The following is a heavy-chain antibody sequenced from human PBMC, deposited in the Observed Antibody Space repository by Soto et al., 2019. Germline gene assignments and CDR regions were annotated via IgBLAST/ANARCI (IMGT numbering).Heavy chain of an antibody. V-gene: IGHV3-7*01. J-gene: IGHJ4*02. CDR3: ATESYYHGQY. CDR2: IKQDGSVK. CDR1: GFTFSGYW. D-gene: IGHD3-10*01. Sequence: EVQLVESGGDLVQPGGSLRLSCAASGFTFSGYWMAWVRQAPGKGLEWVANIKQDGSVKYYVDSLKGRFTISRDNAKNSRYLQMDSLRAEDTAVYFCATESYYHGQYGGQGTLVTVSS.